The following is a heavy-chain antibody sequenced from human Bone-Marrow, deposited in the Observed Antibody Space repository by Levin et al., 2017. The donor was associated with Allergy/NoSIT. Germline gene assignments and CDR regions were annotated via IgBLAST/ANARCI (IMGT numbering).Heavy chain of an antibody. CDR2: IYPGDSDT. CDR1: GYSFTSYW. V-gene: IGHV5-51*01. J-gene: IGHJ4*02. CDR3: ARLPSSTWYGDY. Sequence: GESLKISCKGSGYSFTSYWIGWVRQMPGKGLEWMGVIYPGDSDTKYSPSFQGQVTISADKSINTAYLQWSSLKASDTAMYFCARLPSSTWYGDYWGQGTLVTVSS. D-gene: IGHD6-13*01.